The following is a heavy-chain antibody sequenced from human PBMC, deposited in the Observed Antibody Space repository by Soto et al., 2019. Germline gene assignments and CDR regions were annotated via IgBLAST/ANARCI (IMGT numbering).Heavy chain of an antibody. Sequence: SETLSLTCTVSGGSISSGGYYWSWIRQHPGKGLEWIGYIYYSGSTYYNPSLKSRVTISVDTSKNQFSLKLSSVTAADTAVYYCARETRQATVTFLDYYYYGMDVWGQGTTVTVSS. D-gene: IGHD4-4*01. J-gene: IGHJ6*02. CDR2: IYYSGST. CDR3: ARETRQATVTFLDYYYYGMDV. V-gene: IGHV4-31*03. CDR1: GGSISSGGYY.